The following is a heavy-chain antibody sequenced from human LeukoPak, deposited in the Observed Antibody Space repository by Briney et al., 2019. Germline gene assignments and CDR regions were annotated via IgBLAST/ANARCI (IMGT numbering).Heavy chain of an antibody. CDR2: ISAYNDNT. J-gene: IGHJ4*02. Sequence: ASVKVSCKASGGTFSSYAISWVRQAPGQGLEWMGWISAYNDNTNYAQKLQGRVTMTTDISTSTAYMELMSLRSDDTAMYYCARLEQWLVRFDYWGQGTLVTVSS. CDR1: GGTFSSYA. D-gene: IGHD6-19*01. V-gene: IGHV1-18*01. CDR3: ARLEQWLVRFDY.